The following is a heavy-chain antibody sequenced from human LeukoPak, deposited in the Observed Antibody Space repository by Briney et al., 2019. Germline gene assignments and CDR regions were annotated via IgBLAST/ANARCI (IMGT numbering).Heavy chain of an antibody. D-gene: IGHD3-3*01. CDR3: ASGEDSAKTAY. CDR1: GGSITHYY. CDR2: ILKSGSS. J-gene: IGHJ4*02. Sequence: PSETLSLTCTVSGGSITHYYWNWMRQPPGRGLELIGYILKSGSSNYNPSLKSRVTISLDTSQNQFSLNLRSVTAADTAVYYCASGEDSAKTAYWGQGTLVTVSS. V-gene: IGHV4-4*09.